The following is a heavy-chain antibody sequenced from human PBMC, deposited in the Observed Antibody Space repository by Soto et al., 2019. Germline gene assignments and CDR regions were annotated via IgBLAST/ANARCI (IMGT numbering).Heavy chain of an antibody. CDR1: GFTFSSYG. Sequence: QVQLVESGGGVVQPGRSLRLSCAASGFTFSSYGMHWVRQAPGKGLEWVAVISYDGSNKYYADSVKGRFTISRDNSKNTLYLQMNSLRAEDTAVYYCAKDSLLWFGELHGWFDPWGQGTLVTVSS. V-gene: IGHV3-30*18. CDR3: AKDSLLWFGELHGWFDP. D-gene: IGHD3-10*01. J-gene: IGHJ5*02. CDR2: ISYDGSNK.